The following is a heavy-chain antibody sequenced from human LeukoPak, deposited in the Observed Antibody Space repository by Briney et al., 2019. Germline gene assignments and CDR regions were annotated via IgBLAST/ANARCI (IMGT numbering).Heavy chain of an antibody. CDR2: IYHSGST. CDR1: GYSISSGYY. V-gene: IGHV4-38-2*02. Sequence: PSETLSLTCTASGYSISSGYYWGWIRQPPGKGLEWIGSIYHSGSTYYNPSLKSRVTISVDTSKNQFSLKLSSVTAADTAVYYCARVLRDYDILTGYYVGFDYWGQGTLVTVSS. D-gene: IGHD3-9*01. CDR3: ARVLRDYDILTGYYVGFDY. J-gene: IGHJ4*02.